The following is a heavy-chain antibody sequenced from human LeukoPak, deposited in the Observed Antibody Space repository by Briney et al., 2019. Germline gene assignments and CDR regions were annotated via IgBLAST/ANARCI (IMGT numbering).Heavy chain of an antibody. V-gene: IGHV4-34*01. Sequence: SETLSLTCAVYGGSFSGYYWSWIRQPPGKGLEWIGEINHSGSTNYNPSLKSRVTISVDTSKNQFSLKLSSVTAADTAVYYCAADPYDNSGYAPSGYWGQGTLVTVSS. CDR1: GGSFSGYY. J-gene: IGHJ4*02. D-gene: IGHD3-22*01. CDR3: AADPYDNSGYAPSGY. CDR2: INHSGST.